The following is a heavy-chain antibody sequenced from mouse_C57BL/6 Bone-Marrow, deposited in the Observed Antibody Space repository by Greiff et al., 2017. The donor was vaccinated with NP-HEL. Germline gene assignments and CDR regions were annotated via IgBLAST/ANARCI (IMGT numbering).Heavy chain of an antibody. Sequence: EVKLQQSGAELVRPGASVKLSCTASGFNIKDYYMHWVKQRPEQGLEWIGRIDPEDGDTEYAPKFQGKATMTAYTSSNTAYLQLSSLTSEDTAVDYCTTHYGNYGGYWGQGTTLTVAS. CDR2: IDPEDGDT. CDR1: GFNIKDYY. J-gene: IGHJ2*01. D-gene: IGHD2-1*01. CDR3: TTHYGNYGGY. V-gene: IGHV14-1*01.